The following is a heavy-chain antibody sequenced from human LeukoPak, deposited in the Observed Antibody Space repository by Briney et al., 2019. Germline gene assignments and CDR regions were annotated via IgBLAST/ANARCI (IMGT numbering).Heavy chain of an antibody. CDR3: AKERGYRGYSEVDY. Sequence: PGGSLRLSCATSGFTFSSYAMSWVRQAPGEGLEWVSAISGSGGSTYYADSVKGRFTISRDNSKNTLYLQMNSLRAEDTAVYYCAKERGYRGYSEVDYWGQGTLGTGSS. J-gene: IGHJ4*02. D-gene: IGHD4-23*01. CDR2: ISGSGGST. CDR1: GFTFSSYA. V-gene: IGHV3-23*01.